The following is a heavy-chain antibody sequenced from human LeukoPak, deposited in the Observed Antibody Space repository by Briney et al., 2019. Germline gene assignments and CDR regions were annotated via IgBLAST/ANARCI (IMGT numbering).Heavy chain of an antibody. CDR2: IWYDGSKK. CDR3: ARDALVTTAGRSFDS. CDR1: GFTFSDYG. J-gene: IGHJ4*02. Sequence: GGSLRLSCGVSGFTFSDYGMHWVREAPGKGLEWVAVIWYDGSKKYYADSVKGRFTISRDSSENTVFLQMNTLRVEDTAVYYCARDALVTTAGRSFDSWGQGTLVTVSS. V-gene: IGHV3-33*01. D-gene: IGHD6-13*01.